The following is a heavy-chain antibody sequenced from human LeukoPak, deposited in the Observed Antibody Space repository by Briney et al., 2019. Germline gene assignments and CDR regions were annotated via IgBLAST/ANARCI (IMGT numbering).Heavy chain of an antibody. CDR1: GFTFSSYW. Sequence: GGSLRLSCAASGFTFSSYWMHWVRQAPGKGLVWVSRINSDGSSTSYADSVKGRFTISRDNAKNTLYLQMNSLRAEDTAVYYWARGYGSGSYIPFDYWGQGTLVTVSS. D-gene: IGHD3-10*01. CDR2: INSDGSST. CDR3: ARGYGSGSYIPFDY. V-gene: IGHV3-74*01. J-gene: IGHJ4*02.